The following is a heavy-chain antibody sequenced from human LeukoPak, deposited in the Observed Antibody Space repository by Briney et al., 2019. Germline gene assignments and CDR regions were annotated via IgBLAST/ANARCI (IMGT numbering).Heavy chain of an antibody. V-gene: IGHV3-72*01. CDR3: TRGYSGKSVYAFDI. J-gene: IGHJ3*02. Sequence: GGSLRLSCAASGFTFSDHYVDWVRQAPGKGLEWVGRSGNKGSRYTTEYAASVKGRFTISRDESKNSLYLQMNSLKTEDTAVYHCTRGYSGKSVYAFDIWGQGTMVTVSS. CDR1: GFTFSDHY. D-gene: IGHD1-26*01. CDR2: SGNKGSRYTT.